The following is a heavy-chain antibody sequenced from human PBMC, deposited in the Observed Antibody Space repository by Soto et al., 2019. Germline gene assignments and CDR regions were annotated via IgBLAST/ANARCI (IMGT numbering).Heavy chain of an antibody. J-gene: IGHJ6*03. CDR2: ISGSGSST. D-gene: IGHD2-15*01. V-gene: IGHV3-23*01. CDR1: GFTFSSYA. Sequence: EVQLLESGGGLVQPGGSLRLSCAASGFTFSSYAMSWVRQAPGKGLEWVSTISGSGSSTYYADSVKGRFTISRDKSKKPLDLQMDRLEAHDTAIYYCAKPDRIEGYYYYMGVWGKGTTVTVSS. CDR3: AKPDRIEGYYYYMGV.